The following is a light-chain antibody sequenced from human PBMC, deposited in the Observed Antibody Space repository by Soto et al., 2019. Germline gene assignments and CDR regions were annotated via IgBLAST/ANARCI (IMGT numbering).Light chain of an antibody. CDR3: QQYNTWPPIT. V-gene: IGKV3-15*01. Sequence: EIVMTQSPATLSVSPGERATLSCRASQSVSTNLAGYQQNPGQAPRLLIFGASTRATGIPARFSGSGSGTEFTLTISSLQSEDFAVYYCQQYNTWPPITFGPGTRLEIK. CDR2: GAS. CDR1: QSVSTN. J-gene: IGKJ5*01.